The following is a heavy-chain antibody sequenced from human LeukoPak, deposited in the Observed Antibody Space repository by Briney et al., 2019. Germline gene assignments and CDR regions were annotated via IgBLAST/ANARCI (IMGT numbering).Heavy chain of an antibody. CDR2: IYYSGST. V-gene: IGHV4-59*12. CDR3: ARARKSYYGSGSYYNWFDP. Sequence: PSETLSLTCTVSGGSISSYYWSWIRQPPGKGLEWIGYIYYSGSTNYNPSLKSRVTISVDTSKNQVSLKLSSVTAADTAVYYCARARKSYYGSGSYYNWFDPWGQGTLVTVSS. CDR1: GGSISSYY. D-gene: IGHD3-10*01. J-gene: IGHJ5*02.